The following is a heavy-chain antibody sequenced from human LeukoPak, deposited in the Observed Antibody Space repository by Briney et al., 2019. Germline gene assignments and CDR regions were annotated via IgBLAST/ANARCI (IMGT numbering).Heavy chain of an antibody. CDR2: ISGSGSTI. J-gene: IGHJ4*02. D-gene: IGHD3-3*01. Sequence: GGSLRLSCAASGFTFSNYGMHWVRQAPGKGLEWVSDISGSGSTIYYADSVKGRFTISRDNAKNSLSLQLNSLRAEDTGIYYCARAEIRNAFFFDGWGQGTLVTVSS. CDR3: ARAEIRNAFFFDG. V-gene: IGHV3-48*04. CDR1: GFTFSNYG.